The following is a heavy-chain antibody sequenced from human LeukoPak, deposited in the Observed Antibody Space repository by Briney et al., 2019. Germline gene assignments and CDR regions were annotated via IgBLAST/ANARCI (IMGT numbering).Heavy chain of an antibody. CDR3: AKDGNYFDSSGYLIPFDY. V-gene: IGHV3-23*01. CDR1: GITFSRHA. Sequence: GGSLRLSCAASGITFSRHAMARVRQAPGKGLEWVSSISGSNRTTYYADSVKGRFTISRDNSKNILYLQMNSLRADDTAVYYCAKDGNYFDSSGYLIPFDYWGQGTLVTVSS. CDR2: ISGSNRTT. J-gene: IGHJ4*02. D-gene: IGHD3-22*01.